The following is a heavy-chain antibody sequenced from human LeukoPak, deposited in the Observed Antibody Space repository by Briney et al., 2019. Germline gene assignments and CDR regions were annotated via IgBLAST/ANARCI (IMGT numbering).Heavy chain of an antibody. CDR2: IRSKAYGGTT. Sequence: GGSLTLSCTASGFTFGDYAMSWVRQAPGKGLEWVGSIRSKAYGGTTEYAASVKGRFTISRDDSKSIAYLQMNSLKTEDTAVYYCQPDIVVVPAAPRPLFDYWGQGTLVTVSS. CDR3: QPDIVVVPAAPRPLFDY. CDR1: GFTFGDYA. V-gene: IGHV3-49*04. J-gene: IGHJ4*02. D-gene: IGHD2-2*01.